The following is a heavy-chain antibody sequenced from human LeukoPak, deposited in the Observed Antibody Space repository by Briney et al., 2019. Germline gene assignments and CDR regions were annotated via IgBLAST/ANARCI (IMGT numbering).Heavy chain of an antibody. D-gene: IGHD3-3*01. CDR3: ARAPLIRFFYYFDY. V-gene: IGHV4-30-4*08. J-gene: IGHJ4*02. CDR1: GGSISSGDYY. Sequence: SETLSLTCTVSGGSISSGDYYWSWIRQPPGKGLEWIGYIYYSGSTYYNPSLKSRVTISVDTSKNQFSLKLSSVTAADTAVYYCARAPLIRFFYYFDYRGQGTLVTVSS. CDR2: IYYSGST.